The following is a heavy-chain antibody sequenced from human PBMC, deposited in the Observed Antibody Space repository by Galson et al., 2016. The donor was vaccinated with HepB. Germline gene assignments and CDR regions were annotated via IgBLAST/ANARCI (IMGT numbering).Heavy chain of an antibody. V-gene: IGHV5-51*01. Sequence: QSGAEVKKPGESLKISCKGSGYSFTSFWIAWVRQMPGKGLEWMGIIYPGDSDTRYSPSFQGQVTISADKSIDTAYLQWSSLKASDTAMYYCARSLYYDFWSGQKGCFDPWGQGTLVTVSS. CDR3: ARSLYYDFWSGQKGCFDP. D-gene: IGHD3-3*01. J-gene: IGHJ5*02. CDR1: GYSFTSFW. CDR2: IYPGDSDT.